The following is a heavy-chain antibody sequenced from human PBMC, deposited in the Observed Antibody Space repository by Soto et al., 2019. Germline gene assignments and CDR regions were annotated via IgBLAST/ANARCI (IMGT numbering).Heavy chain of an antibody. V-gene: IGHV4-59*01. Sequence: ETLSLTCTVSSDSISSYYWSWIRQPPGKRLEWIGYISYSGSTDYNPSLKSRVTISGDTSKNQFSLKVSSVTAADTAVYYCARGTSWQLPFDYWGQGTLVTVSS. CDR2: ISYSGST. D-gene: IGHD6-13*01. CDR1: SDSISSYY. CDR3: ARGTSWQLPFDY. J-gene: IGHJ4*02.